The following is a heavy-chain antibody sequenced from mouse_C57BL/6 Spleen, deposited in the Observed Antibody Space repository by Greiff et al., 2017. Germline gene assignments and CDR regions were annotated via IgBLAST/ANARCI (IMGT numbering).Heavy chain of an antibody. Sequence: QVQLQQSGPELVKPGASVKLSCKASGYTFTSYDINWVKQRPGQGLEWIGWIYPRDGSTTYTEKFKGKATLTVDTASSTAYMELHSLTSEDSAVYFCARTQLLRYFDVWGTGTTVTVSS. V-gene: IGHV1-85*01. CDR2: IYPRDGST. D-gene: IGHD1-1*01. CDR3: ARTQLLRYFDV. J-gene: IGHJ1*03. CDR1: GYTFTSYD.